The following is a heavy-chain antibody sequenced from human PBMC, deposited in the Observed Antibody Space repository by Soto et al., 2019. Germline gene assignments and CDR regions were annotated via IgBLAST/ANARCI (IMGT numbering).Heavy chain of an antibody. D-gene: IGHD6-19*01. V-gene: IGHV6-1*01. CDR3: ARDYISGWASGEYYHGMDV. J-gene: IGHJ6*02. CDR1: GDSVSSNDAT. Sequence: SQTLSLTCAISGDSVSSNDATWDWIRQSPSRGLEWLGRTYYRSKWYNDYAVSVKSRITINPDTSKNQFSLQLNSVTPEDTAVYYCARDYISGWASGEYYHGMDVWGQGTTVTVSS. CDR2: TYYRSKWYN.